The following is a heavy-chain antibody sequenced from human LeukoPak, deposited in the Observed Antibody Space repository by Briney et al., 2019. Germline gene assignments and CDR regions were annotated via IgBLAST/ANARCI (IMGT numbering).Heavy chain of an antibody. CDR1: GYSISSGYY. Sequence: PSETLSLTCTVSGYSISSGYYWGWIRQPPGKGLEWIGYIYYSGSTNYNPSLKSRVTISVDTSKNQFSLKLSSVTAADTAVYYCASRYYDSSGYPLFDYWGQGTLVTVSS. CDR3: ASRYYDSSGYPLFDY. D-gene: IGHD3-22*01. CDR2: IYYSGST. V-gene: IGHV4-61*01. J-gene: IGHJ4*02.